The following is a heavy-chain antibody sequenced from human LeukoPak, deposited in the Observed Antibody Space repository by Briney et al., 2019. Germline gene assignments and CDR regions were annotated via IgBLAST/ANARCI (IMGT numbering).Heavy chain of an antibody. J-gene: IGHJ5*02. D-gene: IGHD1-1*01. Sequence: ASVKVSCKASGYTFTVYYMHWVRQAPGQGLEWMGWINPNSGGTNYAQKFQGRVTMTRDTSISTAYMELSRLRSDDTAVYYCARDRVTDWNPSNWFDPWGQGTLVTVSS. CDR3: ARDRVTDWNPSNWFDP. V-gene: IGHV1-2*02. CDR1: GYTFTVYY. CDR2: INPNSGGT.